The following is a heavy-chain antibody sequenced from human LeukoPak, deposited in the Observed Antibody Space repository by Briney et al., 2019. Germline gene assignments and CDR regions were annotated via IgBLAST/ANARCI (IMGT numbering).Heavy chain of an antibody. CDR1: GFTFTSSA. CDR3: AAATMVRGVADY. D-gene: IGHD3-10*01. V-gene: IGHV1-58*01. J-gene: IGHJ4*02. Sequence: SVKVSFKASGFTFTSSAVQWVRQARGQRLEWIGWIVVGSGNTNYAQKFQERVTITRDMSTSTAYMELSSLRSEDTAVYYCAAATMVRGVADYWGQGTLVTVSS. CDR2: IVVGSGNT.